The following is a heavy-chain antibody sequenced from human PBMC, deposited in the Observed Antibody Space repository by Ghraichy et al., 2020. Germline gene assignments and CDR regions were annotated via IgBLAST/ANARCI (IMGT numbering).Heavy chain of an antibody. V-gene: IGHV3-23*01. J-gene: IGHJ4*02. Sequence: GGSLRLSCAASGFTFSSYAMSWVRQAPGKGLEWVSAISGSGGSTYYADSVKGRFTISRDNSKNTLYLQMNSLRAEDTAVYYCAKVIVRGELLPGFDYWGQGTLVTVSS. D-gene: IGHD1-26*01. CDR1: GFTFSSYA. CDR3: AKVIVRGELLPGFDY. CDR2: ISGSGGST.